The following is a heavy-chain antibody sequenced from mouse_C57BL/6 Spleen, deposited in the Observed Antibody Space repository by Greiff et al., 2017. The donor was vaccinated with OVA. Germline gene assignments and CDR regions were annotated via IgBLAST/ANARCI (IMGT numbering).Heavy chain of an antibody. D-gene: IGHD1-1*01. Sequence: EVKVVESGGDLVKPGGSLKLSCAASGFTFSSYGMSWVRQTPDKRLEWVATISSGGSYTYYPDSVKGRFTISRDNAKNTLYLQMSSLKAEDTAMYYGARQGYYGSDWYFDVWGTGTTVTVSS. CDR3: ARQGYYGSDWYFDV. V-gene: IGHV5-6*01. CDR1: GFTFSSYG. J-gene: IGHJ1*03. CDR2: ISSGGSYT.